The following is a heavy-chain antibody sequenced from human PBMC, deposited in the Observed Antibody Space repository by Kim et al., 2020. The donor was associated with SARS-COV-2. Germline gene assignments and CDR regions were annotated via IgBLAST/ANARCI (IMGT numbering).Heavy chain of an antibody. CDR2: T. D-gene: IGHD3-22*01. CDR3: ARDNYYSLDK. J-gene: IGHJ4*02. Sequence: TTYAGSVKGRFTIARDNAMNTLYLQMHSLRAEDTAVYYCARDNYYSLDKWGQGTLVTVSS. V-gene: IGHV3-74*01.